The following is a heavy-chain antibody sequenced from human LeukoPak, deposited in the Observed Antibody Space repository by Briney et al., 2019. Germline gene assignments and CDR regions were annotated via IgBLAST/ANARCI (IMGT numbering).Heavy chain of an antibody. V-gene: IGHV1-2*02. D-gene: IGHD4-11*01. J-gene: IGHJ5*02. CDR1: GYTFTGYY. CDR3: ARERLQFRDWFDP. Sequence: ASVKVSCKASGYTFTGYYMHWVRQAPGQGLEWMGWINPNSGGTNYAQRFQGRVTMTRDTSISTAYMELSRLRSDDTAVYYCARERLQFRDWFDPWGQGTLVTVSS. CDR2: INPNSGGT.